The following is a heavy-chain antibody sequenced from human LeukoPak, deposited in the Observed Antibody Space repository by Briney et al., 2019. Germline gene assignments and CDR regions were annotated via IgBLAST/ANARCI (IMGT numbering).Heavy chain of an antibody. Sequence: ASVKVSCKASGYTFTSYDINWLRQATGQGPEWMGWMNPNSGATGYAQKFQGRVTMTRSTSLYTAYMELSSLRSEDTAEYYCARAPRNWGFDYWGQGTLVTVSS. V-gene: IGHV1-8*01. CDR1: GYTFTSYD. J-gene: IGHJ4*02. CDR2: MNPNSGAT. D-gene: IGHD7-27*01. CDR3: ARAPRNWGFDY.